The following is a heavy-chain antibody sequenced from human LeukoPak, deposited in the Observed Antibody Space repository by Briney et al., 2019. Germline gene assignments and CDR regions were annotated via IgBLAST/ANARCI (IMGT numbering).Heavy chain of an antibody. J-gene: IGHJ3*02. CDR1: GGSISSGSYY. CDR2: IYTSGST. Sequence: SQTLSLTCTVSGGSISSGSYYWSWIRQPAGKGLEWIGRIYTSGSTNYNPSLKSRVTISVDTSKNQFSLKLSSVTAADTAVYYCARAFTGYSSGWCVSDAFDIWGQGTMVTVSS. CDR3: ARAFTGYSSGWCVSDAFDI. V-gene: IGHV4-61*02. D-gene: IGHD6-19*01.